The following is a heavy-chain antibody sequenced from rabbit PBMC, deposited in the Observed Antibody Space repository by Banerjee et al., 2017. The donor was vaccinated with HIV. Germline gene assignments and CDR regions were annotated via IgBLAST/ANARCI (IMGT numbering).Heavy chain of an antibody. V-gene: IGHV1S45*01. D-gene: IGHD6-1*01. CDR2: IDSGSSGIT. CDR1: GFSFSNGYV. CDR3: ARGYAVAAGYGDGYYFNL. Sequence: QEQLEESGGDLVKPEGSLTLTCTASGFSFSNGYVMCWVRQAPGKGLEWIACIDSGSSGITYYANWAKGRFTISKTSSTTVTLQLTSLTAADTATYFCARGYAVAAGYGDGYYFNLWGPGTLVTVS. J-gene: IGHJ4*01.